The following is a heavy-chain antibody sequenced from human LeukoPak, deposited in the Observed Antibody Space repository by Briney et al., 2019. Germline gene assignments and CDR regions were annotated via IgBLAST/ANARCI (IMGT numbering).Heavy chain of an antibody. D-gene: IGHD6-13*01. CDR2: ISSSGSTI. Sequence: GGSLRLSCAASGFTFSSYEMNWVRQVPGKGLEWISYISSSGSTIYYADSVKGRFTISRDNAKNSPYLQMNSLRAEDTAVYYCARPSRPYRSSEYFQHWGQGTLVIVSS. V-gene: IGHV3-48*03. CDR3: ARPSRPYRSSEYFQH. J-gene: IGHJ1*01. CDR1: GFTFSSYE.